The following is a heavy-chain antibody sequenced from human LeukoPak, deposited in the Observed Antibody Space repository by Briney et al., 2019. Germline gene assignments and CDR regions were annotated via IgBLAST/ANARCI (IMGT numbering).Heavy chain of an antibody. CDR1: GGSISSYY. CDR3: ARENSGYCGFDY. Sequence: ASETLSLTCTVSGGSISSYYWSWIRQPAGKGLEWIGRVYTSGSTNYNPSLKSRVTMSVDTSQYQFFLKLSSVTAADTAVYYCARENSGYCGFDYWGQGTLVTVSS. D-gene: IGHD1-26*01. J-gene: IGHJ4*02. V-gene: IGHV4-4*07. CDR2: VYTSGST.